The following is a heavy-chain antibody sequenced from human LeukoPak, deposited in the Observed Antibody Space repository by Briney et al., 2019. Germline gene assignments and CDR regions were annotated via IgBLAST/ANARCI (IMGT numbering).Heavy chain of an antibody. Sequence: SETLSLTCTVSGGSISSGGYYWSWIRQPPGKGLEWIGYIYHSGSTYYNPSLKSRVTISVDRSRNQFSLKLSSVTAADTAVYYCARGPSDMGWFDPWGQGTLVTVSS. V-gene: IGHV4-30-2*01. CDR3: ARGPSDMGWFDP. CDR1: GGSISSGGYY. D-gene: IGHD2-2*01. CDR2: IYHSGST. J-gene: IGHJ5*02.